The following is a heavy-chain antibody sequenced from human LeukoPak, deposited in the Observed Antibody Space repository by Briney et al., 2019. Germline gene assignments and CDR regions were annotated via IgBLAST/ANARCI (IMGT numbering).Heavy chain of an antibody. CDR3: ARRGRYILTGYSYYFDY. CDR2: INHSGST. J-gene: IGHJ4*02. D-gene: IGHD3-9*01. Sequence: PSETLSLTCAVYGGSFSGYYWSWIRQPPGKGLEWIGEINHSGSTNYNPSLKSRVTISVDTSKNQFSLKLSSVTAADTAVYYCARRGRYILTGYSYYFDYWGQGTLVTVSS. V-gene: IGHV4-34*01. CDR1: GGSFSGYY.